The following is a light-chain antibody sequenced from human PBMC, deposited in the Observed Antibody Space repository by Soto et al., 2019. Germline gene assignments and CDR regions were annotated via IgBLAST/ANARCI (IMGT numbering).Light chain of an antibody. J-gene: IGKJ1*01. Sequence: EIVLTQSPGTLSLSPGERATLSCRASESVRSSYLAWYQQKPGQAPRLLIYHASARATGIPDRFSGSGSGTDFTLTISRLEPEDFAVYYCQQYGSSQWTFGQGTKVDIK. V-gene: IGKV3-20*01. CDR2: HAS. CDR1: ESVRSSY. CDR3: QQYGSSQWT.